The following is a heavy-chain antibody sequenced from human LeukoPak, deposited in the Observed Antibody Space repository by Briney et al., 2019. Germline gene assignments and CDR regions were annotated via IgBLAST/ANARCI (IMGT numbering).Heavy chain of an antibody. CDR2: IYKSGTT. V-gene: IGHV4-4*07. CDR3: ARSFLDYMDV. CDR1: GESINPYY. J-gene: IGHJ6*03. Sequence: PSETLSLTCTVSGESINPYYWNWIRQSAGKGLEWIGHIYKSGTTNFNPSLTSRVTMSPDTSRNQFSLKLRSVTAADTAVYFCARSFLDYMDVWGKGTTVTVSS. D-gene: IGHD2/OR15-2a*01.